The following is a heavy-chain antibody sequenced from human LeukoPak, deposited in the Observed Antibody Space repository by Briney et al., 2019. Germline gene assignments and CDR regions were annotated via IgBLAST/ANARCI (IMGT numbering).Heavy chain of an antibody. D-gene: IGHD3-10*02. Sequence: GGNLRLSCAASGFTFSSYAMSWVRQAPGKGLEWVSAINGSGGSTYYADSVEARFTISRDNSKNTLDLQMNSLRDEDTAVYYCAKGSPKGYYYVRWGQGDLVSVSS. CDR3: AKGSPKGYYYVR. V-gene: IGHV3-23*01. CDR1: GFTFSSYA. J-gene: IGHJ4*02. CDR2: INGSGGST.